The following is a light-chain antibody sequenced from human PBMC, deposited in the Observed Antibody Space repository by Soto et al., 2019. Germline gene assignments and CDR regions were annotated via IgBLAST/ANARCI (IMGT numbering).Light chain of an antibody. CDR2: AAS. CDR3: QQTDSTPQT. CDR1: QSIRNY. J-gene: IGKJ1*01. Sequence: DIQMTQSPSSLSASVGDRVTISCRASQSIRNYVSWYQQKPGTAPKLLILAASTLQSGVPSRFSGSGSGTDFTLTISSLQIEDFATYFCQQTDSTPQTFGQGT. V-gene: IGKV1-39*01.